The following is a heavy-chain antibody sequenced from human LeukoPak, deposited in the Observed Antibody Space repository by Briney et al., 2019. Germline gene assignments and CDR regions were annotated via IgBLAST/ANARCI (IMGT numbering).Heavy chain of an antibody. CDR1: GFTFSSYA. V-gene: IGHV3-23*01. D-gene: IGHD3-22*01. CDR2: ISGSDGST. Sequence: GGSLRLSCAASGFTFSSYAMSWVRQAPGKGLEWVSAISGSDGSTYYADSVKGRFTISRENAKNSMYLQMNSLRAGDTAVYYCVRLSPYDSSGYYYDYWGQGTLVTVSS. J-gene: IGHJ4*02. CDR3: VRLSPYDSSGYYYDY.